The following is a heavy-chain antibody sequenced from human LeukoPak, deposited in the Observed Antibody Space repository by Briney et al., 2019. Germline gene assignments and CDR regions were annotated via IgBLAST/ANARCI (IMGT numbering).Heavy chain of an antibody. CDR3: VKSAGFDWLSPLDAFDI. CDR2: ISSSGGST. D-gene: IGHD3-9*01. V-gene: IGHV3-64D*06. Sequence: GGSLRLSCSASGFTFSRYAMHWVRQAPGKGLEYVLAISSSGGSTYYADSVKGRFTISRDNSKDTLYLQMSSLRAEDTTVYYCVKSAGFDWLSPLDAFDIWGQGTMVTVSS. CDR1: GFTFSRYA. J-gene: IGHJ3*02.